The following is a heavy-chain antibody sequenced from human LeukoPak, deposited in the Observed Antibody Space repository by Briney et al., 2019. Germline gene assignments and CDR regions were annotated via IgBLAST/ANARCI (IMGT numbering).Heavy chain of an antibody. CDR1: GFAFREFA. V-gene: IGHV3-49*03. CDR2: IRSSIYGGTP. Sequence: PGRSLRLSCTSSGFAFREFAVSWFRQAPGKGLEWMGFIRSSIYGGTPKAAASVKGRFIFSRDDSKGVAYLRMNSLKTDDTAVYYCSREWGNGNDLRPDSWGQGTLVTVSS. D-gene: IGHD1-1*01. CDR3: SREWGNGNDLRPDS. J-gene: IGHJ4*02.